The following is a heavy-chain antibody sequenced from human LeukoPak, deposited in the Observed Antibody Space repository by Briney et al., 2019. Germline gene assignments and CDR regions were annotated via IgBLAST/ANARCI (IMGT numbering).Heavy chain of an antibody. J-gene: IGHJ6*02. CDR3: ARDHSVAYGMDV. D-gene: IGHD4-23*01. Sequence: AGGSLRLSCAASGFTFSSYTMNWVRQAAGKGLEWVSSISSSSTYIFYADSVKGRFTISRDTATNSLYLQMNSLRAEDTAVYYCARDHSVAYGMDVWGQGTTVTVSS. CDR2: ISSSSTYI. V-gene: IGHV3-21*01. CDR1: GFTFSSYT.